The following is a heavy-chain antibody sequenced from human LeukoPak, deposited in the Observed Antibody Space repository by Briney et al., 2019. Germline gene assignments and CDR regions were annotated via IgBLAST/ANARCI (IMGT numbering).Heavy chain of an antibody. CDR1: GFSFSSYG. CDR2: IWYDGSNK. J-gene: IGHJ4*02. D-gene: IGHD2-8*02. V-gene: IGHV3-33*01. Sequence: GRSLRLSCAASGFSFSSYGMHWVRQAPGKGLEWVAVIWYDGSNKYYADSVKGRFTISRDNSKNTLYLQMNNLRAEDTAVYYCARDTGPIDYWGQGTLVTVSS. CDR3: ARDTGPIDY.